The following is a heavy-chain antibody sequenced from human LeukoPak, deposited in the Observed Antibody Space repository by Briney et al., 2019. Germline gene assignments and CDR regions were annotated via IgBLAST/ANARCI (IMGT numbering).Heavy chain of an antibody. CDR1: GGSISSGSYY. CDR3: ARPAYGGNDLDY. J-gene: IGHJ4*02. D-gene: IGHD4-23*01. Sequence: SQTLSLTCTVSGGSISSGSYYWSWIRQPAGKGLEWIGRIYTSGSTNYNPSLKSRVTISVDTSKNQFSLKLSSVTAADTAVYYCARPAYGGNDLDYWGQGTLVTVSS. V-gene: IGHV4-61*02. CDR2: IYTSGST.